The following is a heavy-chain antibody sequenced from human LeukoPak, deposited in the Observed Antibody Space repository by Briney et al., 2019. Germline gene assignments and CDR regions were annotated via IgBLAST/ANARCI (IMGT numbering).Heavy chain of an antibody. CDR2: LNPHSGGT. J-gene: IGHJ4*02. D-gene: IGHD3-22*01. CDR1: GYTLSDYY. V-gene: IGHV1-2*02. Sequence: ASVKVSCKASGYTLSDYYIYWVRQAPGQGLEWLGWLNPHSGGTNYAQKFQGRVTLTRDTSISTAYMELTTLTSDDTAIYYCARGRYGLLSGYDYWGQGAMVTVSS. CDR3: ARGRYGLLSGYDY.